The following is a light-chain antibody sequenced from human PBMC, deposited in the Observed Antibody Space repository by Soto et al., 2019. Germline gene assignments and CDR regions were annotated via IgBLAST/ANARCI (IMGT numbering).Light chain of an antibody. CDR3: SSYTSSSTL. Sequence: QSALAQPASVSGSPGQSITISCTETSSDVGGYNYVSWYQQHPGKAPKLMIYAVTDRPSGVSSRFSGSKSGNTASLTISGLQAEDEADYYCSSYTSSSTLFGTGTKVTVL. J-gene: IGLJ1*01. V-gene: IGLV2-14*01. CDR1: SSDVGGYNY. CDR2: AVT.